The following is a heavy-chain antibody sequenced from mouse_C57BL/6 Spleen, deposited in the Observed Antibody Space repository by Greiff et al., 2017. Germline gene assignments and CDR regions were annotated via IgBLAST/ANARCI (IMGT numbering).Heavy chain of an antibody. J-gene: IGHJ3*01. CDR2: INPSTGGT. CDR3: AREGIYSWFAY. CDR1: GYSFTGYY. V-gene: IGHV1-42*01. Sequence: EVQLQQSGPELVKPGASVKISCKASGYSFTGYYMNWVKQSPEKSLEWIGEINPSTGGTTYNQKFKAKATLTVDKSSSTAYMQLKSLTSEDSAVYYCAREGIYSWFAYWGQGTLVTVSA. D-gene: IGHD2-1*01.